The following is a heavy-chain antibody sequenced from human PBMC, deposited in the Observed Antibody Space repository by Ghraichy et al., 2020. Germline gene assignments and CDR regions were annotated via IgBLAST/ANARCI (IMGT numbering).Heavy chain of an antibody. CDR1: GGSISSSTYY. CDR3: ASDQYNKSWYKY. V-gene: IGHV4-39*07. J-gene: IGHJ4*02. Sequence: SETLSLTCTVSGGSISSSTYYWGWISQPPGKGLEWIGSINNSGSTYHSPSLKSRVTISIDTSKNQFSLKLSSVTAADTAVYYCASDQYNKSWYKYWGQGILVTVSS. D-gene: IGHD6-13*01. CDR2: INNSGST.